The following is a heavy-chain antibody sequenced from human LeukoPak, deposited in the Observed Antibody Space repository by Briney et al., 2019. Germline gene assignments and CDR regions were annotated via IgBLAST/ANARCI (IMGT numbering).Heavy chain of an antibody. CDR1: GGSFSGYY. J-gene: IGHJ6*04. CDR2: INHSGST. CDR3: ARVTMVRGVISHYYYGMDV. D-gene: IGHD3-10*01. Sequence: KPSETLSLTCAVSGGSFSGYYWSWIRQPPGKGLEWIGEINHSGSTNYNPSLKSRVTISVDTSKNQFSLKLSSVTAADTAVYYCARVTMVRGVISHYYYGMDVWGKGTTVTVSS. V-gene: IGHV4-34*01.